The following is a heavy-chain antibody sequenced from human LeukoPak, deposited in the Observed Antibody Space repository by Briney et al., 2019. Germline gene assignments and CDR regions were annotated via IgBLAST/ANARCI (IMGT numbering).Heavy chain of an antibody. Sequence: SETLSLTCAVYGGSFSPYYWTWIRQPPGKGLEWIGEIYHSGSTNYNPSLKSRVTISVDTSKNQFSLKLSSVTAADTAVYYCARDDGSSWYARSSRYNWFDPWGQGTLVTVSS. CDR2: IYHSGST. V-gene: IGHV4-34*01. CDR1: GGSFSPYY. J-gene: IGHJ5*02. D-gene: IGHD6-13*01. CDR3: ARDDGSSWYARSSRYNWFDP.